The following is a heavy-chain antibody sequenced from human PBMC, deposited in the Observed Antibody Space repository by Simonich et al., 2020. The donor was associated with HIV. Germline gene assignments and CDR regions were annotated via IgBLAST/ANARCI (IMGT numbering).Heavy chain of an antibody. CDR2: INHSGRT. Sequence: QVQLQQWGAGLVKPSETLSLTCAVYGGSFSGYYWTWIRQPPGKGLEWIGEINHSGRTNYTPSLKGRAIISVEASKNQFSLKLRSVTAADTAVYYCARLARTGIAVAGIYGRGAFDIWGQGTMVTVSS. D-gene: IGHD6-19*01. CDR3: ARLARTGIAVAGIYGRGAFDI. J-gene: IGHJ3*02. V-gene: IGHV4-34*02. CDR1: GGSFSGYY.